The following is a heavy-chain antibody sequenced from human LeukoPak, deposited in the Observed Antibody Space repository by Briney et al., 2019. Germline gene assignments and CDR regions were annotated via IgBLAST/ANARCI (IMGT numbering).Heavy chain of an antibody. D-gene: IGHD4-17*01. CDR3: ASGTDYGDLGQGFDY. CDR1: GFTFSSYA. V-gene: IGHV3-30-3*01. J-gene: IGHJ4*02. CDR2: ISYDGSNK. Sequence: PGRSLRLSCAASGFTFSSYAMHWVRQAPGKGLEWVAVISYDGSNKYYADSVKGRFTISRDNSKNTLYLQMNSLRAEDTAVYYCASGTDYGDLGQGFDYWGQGTLVTVSS.